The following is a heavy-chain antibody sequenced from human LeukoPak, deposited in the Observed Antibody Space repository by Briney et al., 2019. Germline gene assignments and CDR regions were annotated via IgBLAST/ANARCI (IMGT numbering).Heavy chain of an antibody. CDR1: GFTFSSYA. V-gene: IGHV3-23*01. Sequence: PGGSLRLSCAASGFTFSSYAMSWVRQAPGKGLEWVSAISGSGGSTYYADSVKGRFTISRDNSKNTLYLRINSLRAEDTAVYYCATQYYYGSGSYTPYFDYWGQGTLVTVSS. CDR2: ISGSGGST. J-gene: IGHJ4*02. D-gene: IGHD3-10*01. CDR3: ATQYYYGSGSYTPYFDY.